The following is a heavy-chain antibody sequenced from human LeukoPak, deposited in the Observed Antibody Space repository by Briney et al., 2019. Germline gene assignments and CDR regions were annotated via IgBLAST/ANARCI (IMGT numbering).Heavy chain of an antibody. D-gene: IGHD4-17*01. CDR2: IYSSGST. CDR3: ARAGGYGDHADP. V-gene: IGHV4-4*07. CDR1: GGSISRYY. Sequence: SKTLSLTCTVSGGSISRYYWSWIRQPAGKGLEWIGRIYSSGSTTYNPSLKSRVTMSVDTSMNQFSLQLSSLTAADTAVYYCARAGGYGDHADPWGQGTLVTVSS. J-gene: IGHJ5*02.